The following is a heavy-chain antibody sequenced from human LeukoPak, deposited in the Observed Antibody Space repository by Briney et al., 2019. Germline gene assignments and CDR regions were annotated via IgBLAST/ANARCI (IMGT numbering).Heavy chain of an antibody. V-gene: IGHV3-21*01. D-gene: IGHD4-11*01. CDR3: ARVAQGATTENYFYYYMDV. CDR1: GFAFNSYT. J-gene: IGHJ6*03. CDR2: ITSRSSHI. Sequence: TGGSLRLSCEASGFAFNSYTITWVRQAPGKGLESVSSITSRSSHIYIADSVKGRFTISRDNAKNSLFLQMSSLRVEDTAVYYCARVAQGATTENYFYYYMDVWGKGTTVTVSS.